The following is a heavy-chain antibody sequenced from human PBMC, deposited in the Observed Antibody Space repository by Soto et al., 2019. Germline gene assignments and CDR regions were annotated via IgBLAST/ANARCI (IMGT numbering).Heavy chain of an antibody. V-gene: IGHV1-69*13. CDR1: GGTFSSYA. J-gene: IGHJ4*02. D-gene: IGHD7-27*01. Sequence: ASVKVSCKASGGTFSSYAISWVRQAPGQGLEWMGGIIPIFGTANYAQKFQGRVTITADESTSTAYMGLSSLRSEDTAVYYCARETGGGDFDYWGQGTLVTVSS. CDR3: ARETGGGDFDY. CDR2: IIPIFGTA.